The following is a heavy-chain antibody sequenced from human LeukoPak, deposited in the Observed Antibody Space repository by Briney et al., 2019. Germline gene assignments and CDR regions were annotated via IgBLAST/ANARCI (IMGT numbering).Heavy chain of an antibody. Sequence: PGGSLRLSCAASGFTFSSYAMSWVRQAPGKGLEWVANIKQDGSEKYYVDSVKGRFTISRDNAKNSLYLQMNSLRAEDTAVYYCARDRAYQLLYWFDPWGQGTLVTVSS. J-gene: IGHJ5*02. V-gene: IGHV3-7*01. CDR2: IKQDGSEK. CDR1: GFTFSSYA. CDR3: ARDRAYQLLYWFDP. D-gene: IGHD2-2*01.